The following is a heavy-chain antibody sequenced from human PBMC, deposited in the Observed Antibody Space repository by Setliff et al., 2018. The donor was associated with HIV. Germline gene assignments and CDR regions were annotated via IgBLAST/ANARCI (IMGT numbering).Heavy chain of an antibody. CDR1: GFNCADYG. CDR3: TRDDPPGYCSSTTCPYLFDY. J-gene: IGHJ4*02. V-gene: IGHV3-49*03. D-gene: IGHD2-2*01. CDR2: IRSKAHGGTI. Sequence: PGGSLRLSCTGSGFNCADYGISWFRQAPGKGLEWVSFIRSKAHGGTIEYAASVKGRFTISRDDSKTIAYLQMSGLKTEDTAVYFCTRDDPPGYCSSTTCPYLFDYWGRGTLVTVSS.